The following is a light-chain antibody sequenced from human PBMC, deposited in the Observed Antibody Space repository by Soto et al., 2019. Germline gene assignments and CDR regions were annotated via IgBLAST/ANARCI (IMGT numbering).Light chain of an antibody. Sequence: EIVLTQSPGTLSLSPGERATLSCRASQSVSSSYLSWYQQKLGQAPRLLIYGASSRATGIPARFSGSGSGTEFTLIISRLETEDFAVYYCQQYGRSPRTFGQGTKVEIK. J-gene: IGKJ1*01. CDR3: QQYGRSPRT. CDR1: QSVSSSY. V-gene: IGKV3-20*01. CDR2: GAS.